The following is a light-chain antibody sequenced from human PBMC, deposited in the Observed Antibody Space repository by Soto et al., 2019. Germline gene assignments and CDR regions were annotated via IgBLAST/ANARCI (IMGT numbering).Light chain of an antibody. V-gene: IGLV2-14*01. J-gene: IGLJ1*01. CDR2: QVS. CDR3: CSYTSSSPYV. Sequence: QSALTQPASVSGSPGQSITISCTGTSSDLGGYNFVSWYQHHPGKAPKLMIYQVSNRPSGVSNRFSGSKSGNTASLTISGLQAEDEADYYCCSYTSSSPYVFGTGTKSPS. CDR1: SSDLGGYNF.